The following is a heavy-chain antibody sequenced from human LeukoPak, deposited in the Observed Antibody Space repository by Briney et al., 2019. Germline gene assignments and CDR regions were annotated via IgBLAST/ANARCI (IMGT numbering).Heavy chain of an antibody. Sequence: PSETLSLTCTVSGGSISGYYWSWIRQPPGKGLEWIGYIYCSGSITYNPSLKSRVTISVDTSKNQFSLRLRSVTAVDTAVYYCARDGLQGSILWGQGTLVTVSS. CDR2: IYCSGSI. CDR3: ARDGLQGSIL. J-gene: IGHJ4*02. CDR1: GGSISGYY. D-gene: IGHD4-11*01. V-gene: IGHV4-59*01.